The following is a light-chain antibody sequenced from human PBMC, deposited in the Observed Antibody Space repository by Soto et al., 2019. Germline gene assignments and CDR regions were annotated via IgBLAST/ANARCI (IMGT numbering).Light chain of an antibody. J-gene: IGKJ1*01. CDR1: QDINKN. CDR2: DAS. CDR3: QQYDNLPPTWT. Sequence: DIQMTQSPSSLSASVGDRVTITCQASQDINKNLIWYQQKPGKAPKLLIYDASDLETGVPSRFSGSGSGTGFTFTISSLQPEDFATYYCQQYDNLPPTWTFGQGTKVDIK. V-gene: IGKV1-33*01.